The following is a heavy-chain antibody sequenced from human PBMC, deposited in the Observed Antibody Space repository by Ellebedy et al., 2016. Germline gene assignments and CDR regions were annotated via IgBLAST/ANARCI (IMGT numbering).Heavy chain of an antibody. CDR1: GYTFTSYD. V-gene: IGHV1-8*01. Sequence: ASVKVSCKASGYTFTSYDINWVRQATGQGLEWMGWMNPNSGNTGYAQKFQGRVTMTRNTSISTAYMELSSLRSEDTAVYYCARGFQYRGLYYFDYWGQGTLVTVSS. CDR3: ARGFQYRGLYYFDY. D-gene: IGHD6-6*01. J-gene: IGHJ4*02. CDR2: MNPNSGNT.